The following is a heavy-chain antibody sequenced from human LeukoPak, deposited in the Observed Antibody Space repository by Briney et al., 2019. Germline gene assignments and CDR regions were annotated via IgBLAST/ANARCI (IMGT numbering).Heavy chain of an antibody. D-gene: IGHD3-22*01. V-gene: IGHV4-59*01. CDR1: GGSISGYY. CDR3: ARYYDSSGYWSTPHFDY. CDR2: IQYSGST. J-gene: IGHJ4*02. Sequence: PSETLSLTCTVSGGSISGYYWSWIRQPPGKGLQYIGYIQYSGSTNYNPSLKSRVTISVDTSKNQFSLKLSSVTAADTAVYYCARYYDSSGYWSTPHFDYWGQGTLVTVSS.